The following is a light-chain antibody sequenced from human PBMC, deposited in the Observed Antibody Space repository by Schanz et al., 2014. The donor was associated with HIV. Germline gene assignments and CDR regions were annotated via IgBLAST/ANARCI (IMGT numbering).Light chain of an antibody. Sequence: SALTQPASVSGSPGQSITISCTGTSSDVGGYNYVSWYQQHPVKAPKLMIYDVSNRPSGVSNRFSGSKSGNTAYLTISGLQADDEADYYCSSYAATSNVLFGGGTKLTVL. CDR2: DVS. J-gene: IGLJ3*02. CDR3: SSYAATSNVL. CDR1: SSDVGGYNY. V-gene: IGLV2-14*01.